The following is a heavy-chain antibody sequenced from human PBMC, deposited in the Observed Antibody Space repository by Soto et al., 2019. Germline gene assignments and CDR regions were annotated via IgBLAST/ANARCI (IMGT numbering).Heavy chain of an antibody. CDR2: IYSGGNT. CDR1: GGSISSYY. CDR3: ARNDYSNWFDP. V-gene: IGHV4-4*07. Sequence: SETLSLTCTVSGGSISSYYWSWIRQPAGEGLEWIGRIYSGGNTNYNPSLKSRGTMSVDTSKNQFSLRLSSVTAADTAVYYCARNDYSNWFDPWGQGTLVTVS. J-gene: IGHJ5*02. D-gene: IGHD4-4*01.